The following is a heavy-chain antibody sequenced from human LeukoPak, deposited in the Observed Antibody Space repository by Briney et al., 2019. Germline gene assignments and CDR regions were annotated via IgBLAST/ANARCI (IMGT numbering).Heavy chain of an antibody. V-gene: IGHV2-70*11. CDR2: IDWDDDK. D-gene: IGHD4-11*01. CDR3: ARMRAYSNVYYFDY. Sequence: SGPTLVNPTQTLTLTCTFSGFSLSTSGMCVTWIRQPPGKALEWLARIDWDDDKYYSTSLKTRLTISKDTSKNRVVLTMTNMDPVDTATYYCARMRAYSNVYYFDYWGQGTLVTVSS. CDR1: GFSLSTSGMC. J-gene: IGHJ4*02.